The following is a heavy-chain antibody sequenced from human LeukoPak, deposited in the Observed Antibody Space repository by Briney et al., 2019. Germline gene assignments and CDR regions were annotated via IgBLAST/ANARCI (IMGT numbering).Heavy chain of an antibody. Sequence: PGGSLRLSCADSGFTVSSNYMRWVRQAPGKGLEWVSVIYSGGSTHYADSVKGRFTISRDNSKNTLYLQMNSLRAEDTAVYHCARDRLHHHSLTGCLADWGQGTLVTVSS. CDR1: GFTVSSNY. D-gene: IGHD3-9*01. V-gene: IGHV3-66*01. CDR3: ARDRLHHHSLTGCLAD. J-gene: IGHJ4*02. CDR2: IYSGGST.